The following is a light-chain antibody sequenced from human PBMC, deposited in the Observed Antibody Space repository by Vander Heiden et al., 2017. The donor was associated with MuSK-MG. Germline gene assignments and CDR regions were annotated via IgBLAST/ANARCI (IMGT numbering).Light chain of an antibody. CDR1: SSDVGRYNY. CDR2: DVS. CDR3: SSYTSSSTLEVV. V-gene: IGLV2-14*03. J-gene: IGLJ2*01. Sequence: QSALTQPASVSGSPGKSITISCTGTSSDVGRYNYVSWYQQHPGIAPKLMIYDVSNRPSGVSNRFSGSKSGNTASLTISGLQAEDEADYYCSSYTSSSTLEVVFGGGTKLTVL.